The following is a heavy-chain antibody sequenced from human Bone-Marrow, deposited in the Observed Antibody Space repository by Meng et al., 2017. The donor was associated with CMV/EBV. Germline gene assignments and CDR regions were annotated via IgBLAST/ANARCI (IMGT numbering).Heavy chain of an antibody. CDR1: GYTFTGYY. D-gene: IGHD2-2*02. Sequence: ASVKVSCKASGYTFTGYYMHWVRQAPGQGLEWMGWINPNSGGTNYAQKFQGRVTMTRDTSISTAYMELSRLRSDDTVVYYCARVGGYCSSTSCYKTGTGPMDVWGQGTTVTVSS. V-gene: IGHV1-2*02. CDR2: INPNSGGT. CDR3: ARVGGYCSSTSCYKTGTGPMDV. J-gene: IGHJ6*02.